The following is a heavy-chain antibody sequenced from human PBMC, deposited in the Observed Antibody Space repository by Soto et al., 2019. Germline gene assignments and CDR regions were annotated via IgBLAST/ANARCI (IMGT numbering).Heavy chain of an antibody. CDR3: ASQYSSYYYGMDV. J-gene: IGHJ6*02. D-gene: IGHD6-6*01. CDR1: GGSISSGVYY. Sequence: SETLSLTCTVSGGSISSGVYYWSWIRQHPGKGLEWIGYIYYSGSTYYNPSLKSRVTISVDTSKNQFSLKLSSVTAADTAVYYCASQYSSYYYGMDVWGQGTTVTVSS. CDR2: IYYSGST. V-gene: IGHV4-31*03.